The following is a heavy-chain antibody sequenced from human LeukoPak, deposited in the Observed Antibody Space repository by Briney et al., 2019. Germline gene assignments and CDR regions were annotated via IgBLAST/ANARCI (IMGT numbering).Heavy chain of an antibody. Sequence: ASVKVSCKVSVYSFTSYYIVWVRQAPGQGFEWMGRIDPSGGSTSYAQKFQGRVTMTRGTSTSTVYMELSSLISEDTAVYYWARNSGSGFDYWGQGTLVTVSS. CDR2: IDPSGGST. J-gene: IGHJ4*02. V-gene: IGHV1-46*01. CDR1: VYSFTSYY. D-gene: IGHD2-15*01. CDR3: ARNSGSGFDY.